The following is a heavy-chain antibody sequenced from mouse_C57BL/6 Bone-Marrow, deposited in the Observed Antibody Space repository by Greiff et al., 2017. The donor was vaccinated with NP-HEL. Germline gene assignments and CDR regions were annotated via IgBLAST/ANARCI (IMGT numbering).Heavy chain of an antibody. CDR2: IDPESGDT. CDR1: GFNIKDDD. V-gene: IGHV14-4*01. Sequence: EVQRVESGAELVRPGASVKLSCTASGFNIKDDDMHWVKQRPEQGLEWIGWIDPESGDTDYDAKFKGKATITADTSSNTAYLQLSSLTSEDTAVYYCTSGFDYWGKGTTLTVSS. J-gene: IGHJ2*01. D-gene: IGHD6-1*01. CDR3: TSGFDY.